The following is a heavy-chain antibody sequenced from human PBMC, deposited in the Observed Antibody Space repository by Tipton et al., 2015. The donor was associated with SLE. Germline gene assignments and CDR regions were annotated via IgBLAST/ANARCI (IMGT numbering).Heavy chain of an antibody. CDR1: GGSFSGYY. CDR3: AREARRTWRAFDI. V-gene: IGHV4-34*01. Sequence: LRLSCAVYGGSFSGYYWSWIRQSPGKGLEWIGEINHSGITTYNTSLKSRVTISVDTSKNQFSLKVMSVTAADTAVYYCAREARRTWRAFDIWGQGTLVTVSS. CDR2: INHSGIT. J-gene: IGHJ3*02.